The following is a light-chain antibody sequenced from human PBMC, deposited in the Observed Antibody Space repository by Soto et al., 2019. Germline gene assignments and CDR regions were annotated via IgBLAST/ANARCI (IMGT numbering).Light chain of an antibody. Sequence: QSVLTQPPSVSGAPGQTVTISCTGSNSNVGGGYDVHWYQQLPGSAPKLLIYANNNRPSGVPDRFSGSKSGTSASLAITRLQAGDEADYYCQSYDPTRNVVFGGGTKRTVL. CDR2: ANN. CDR1: NSNVGGGYD. CDR3: QSYDPTRNVV. V-gene: IGLV1-40*01. J-gene: IGLJ2*01.